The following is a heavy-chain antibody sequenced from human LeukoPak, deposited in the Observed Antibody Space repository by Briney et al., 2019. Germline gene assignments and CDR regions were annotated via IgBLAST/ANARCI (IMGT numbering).Heavy chain of an antibody. Sequence: SETLSLTCAVYGGSFSGYYWNWIRQPPGKGLEWIGVINHSGSTNYNPSLKSRVTISVDTSKNQFSLKLSSVTAADTAVYYCTLGYYGSGSYFTGYPYGMDVWGKGTTVTVSS. J-gene: IGHJ6*04. V-gene: IGHV4-34*03. D-gene: IGHD3-10*01. CDR3: TLGYYGSGSYFTGYPYGMDV. CDR2: INHSGST. CDR1: GGSFSGYY.